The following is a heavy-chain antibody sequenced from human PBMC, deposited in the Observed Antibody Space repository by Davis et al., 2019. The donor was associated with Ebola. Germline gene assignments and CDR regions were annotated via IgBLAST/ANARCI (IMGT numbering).Heavy chain of an antibody. Sequence: GESLKISCAASGFTFSSYGMHWVRQAPGKGLEWVAVIWYDGSNKYYADSVKGRFTISRDNAKNSLYLQMNSLRAEDTAVYYCARRRSVTTGFDYWGQGTLVTVSS. CDR2: IWYDGSNK. CDR1: GFTFSSYG. J-gene: IGHJ4*02. V-gene: IGHV3-33*01. CDR3: ARRRSVTTGFDY. D-gene: IGHD4-11*01.